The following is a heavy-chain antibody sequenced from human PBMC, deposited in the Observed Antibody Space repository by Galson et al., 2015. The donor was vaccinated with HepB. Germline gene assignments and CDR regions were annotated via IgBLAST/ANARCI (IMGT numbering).Heavy chain of an antibody. CDR2: IDPTDSYT. CDR1: GYSFSSYW. Sequence: QSGAEVKKPGESLRISRKGSGYSFSSYWISWVRQMPGKGLEWMGRIDPTDSYTSYSPSFEGHVIMSADKSINTAYLQWTSLKTEDTAVYYCTTDNCGGDCYWSDAFDIWGQGTMVTVSS. V-gene: IGHV5-10-1*01. D-gene: IGHD2-21*01. CDR3: TTDNCGGDCYWSDAFDI. J-gene: IGHJ3*02.